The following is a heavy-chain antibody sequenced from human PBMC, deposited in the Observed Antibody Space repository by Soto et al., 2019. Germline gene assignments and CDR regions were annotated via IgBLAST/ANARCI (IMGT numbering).Heavy chain of an antibody. CDR2: ISSSGSTI. D-gene: IGHD2-21*01. CDR3: ARDEIAALFDY. J-gene: IGHJ4*02. Sequence: GGSLRLSCAASGFTFSSYEMDWVRQAPGKGLEWVSYISSSGSTIYYADSLKGRFTISRDNAKNSLYLQMNSLRAEDPAVYYCARDEIAALFDYWGQGTLVTVSS. CDR1: GFTFSSYE. V-gene: IGHV3-48*03.